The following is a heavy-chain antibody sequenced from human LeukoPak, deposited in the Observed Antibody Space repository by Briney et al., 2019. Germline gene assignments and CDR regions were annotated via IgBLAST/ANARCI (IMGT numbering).Heavy chain of an antibody. V-gene: IGHV4-59*08. CDR3: ARWSGSYGLNWFDL. CDR1: GVSISSYY. Sequence: SEALSLTCTVSGVSISSYYWSWIRQPPGKGLEWVGYIYYSGSTNYNPSLKSRVTISVDTSKNQFSLKLSSVTAADTAVYYCARWSGSYGLNWFDLWGQGTLVTVSS. J-gene: IGHJ5*02. D-gene: IGHD1-26*01. CDR2: IYYSGST.